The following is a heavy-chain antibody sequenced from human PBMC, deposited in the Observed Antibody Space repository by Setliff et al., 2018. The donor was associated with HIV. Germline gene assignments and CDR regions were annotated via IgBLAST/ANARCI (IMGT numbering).Heavy chain of an antibody. V-gene: IGHV4-61*01. CDR2: IYYSGST. CDR3: ARDGGGFASGTFDI. D-gene: IGHD2-15*01. J-gene: IGHJ3*02. CDR1: GGSVSSGTYY. Sequence: PSETLSLTCTVSGGSVSSGTYYWTWIRQPPGKGLEWIGYIYYSGSTNYNPSLKTRVTVSADTSKNQFSLKLTSVTAADTAVYYCARDGGGFASGTFDIWGQGTMVTVSS.